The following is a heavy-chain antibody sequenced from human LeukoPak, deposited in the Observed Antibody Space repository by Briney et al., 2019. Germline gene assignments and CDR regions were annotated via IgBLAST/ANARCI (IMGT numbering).Heavy chain of an antibody. D-gene: IGHD2-2*03. V-gene: IGHV3-23*01. CDR3: AEGGYFAFDF. J-gene: IGHJ3*01. Sequence: GGSLRLSCAASGFTFSTNDMSWVRQTPGKGLEWVSLISGSSGRTYYADSAQGRFSISRDNSKNTLYLQMHSLRAEDTATYFCAEGGYFAFDFWGQGTKVTVSS. CDR2: ISGSSGRT. CDR1: GFTFSTND.